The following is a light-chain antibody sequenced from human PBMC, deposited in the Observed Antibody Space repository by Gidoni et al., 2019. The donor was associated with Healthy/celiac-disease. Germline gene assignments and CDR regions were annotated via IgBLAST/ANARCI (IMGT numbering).Light chain of an antibody. Sequence: IVLTQSPGTLSLSPGERATLSCRASQSVSSSYLAWYQQKPGQAPRLLISGASSRATGIPDRFXXXGSXXDFTLTISXXXPEXFAVYYCQQYGSSPMYTFXQXTKLEIK. CDR3: QQYGSSPMYT. V-gene: IGKV3-20*01. CDR1: QSVSSSY. J-gene: IGKJ2*01. CDR2: GAS.